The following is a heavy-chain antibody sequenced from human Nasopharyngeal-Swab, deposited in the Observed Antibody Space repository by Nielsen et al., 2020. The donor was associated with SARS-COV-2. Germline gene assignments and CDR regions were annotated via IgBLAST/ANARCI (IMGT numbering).Heavy chain of an antibody. D-gene: IGHD6-19*01. CDR3: ARSEVLIAVAGTYYFDY. CDR1: GYTFTSYA. J-gene: IGHJ4*02. CDR2: INAGNGNT. Sequence: ASVKVSCKASGYTFTSYAMHWVRQAPGQRLEWMGWINAGNGNTKYSQKFQGRVTITRDTSASTAYMELSSLRSEDTAVYYCARSEVLIAVAGTYYFDYWGQGTLVTVSS. V-gene: IGHV1-3*01.